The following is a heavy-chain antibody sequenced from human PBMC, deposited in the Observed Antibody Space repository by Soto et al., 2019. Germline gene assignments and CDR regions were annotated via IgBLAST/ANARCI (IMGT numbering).Heavy chain of an antibody. Sequence: QVQLVQSGAEVKKPGSSVKVSCKASGGTFSSYAISWVRQAPGQGLEWMGGIIPIFGTVNYAQKFQGRVTITADESTGTAYMELSSLRSEDTAVYYCARGNQRWLQLWYFDLWGRGTLVTVSS. V-gene: IGHV1-69*12. CDR2: IIPIFGTV. CDR1: GGTFSSYA. D-gene: IGHD5-12*01. J-gene: IGHJ2*01. CDR3: ARGNQRWLQLWYFDL.